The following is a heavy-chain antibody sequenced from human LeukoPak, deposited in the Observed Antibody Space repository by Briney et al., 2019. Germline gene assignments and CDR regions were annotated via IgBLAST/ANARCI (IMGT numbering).Heavy chain of an antibody. CDR1: GGSFSGYY. CDR2: INHCGST. J-gene: IGHJ4*02. V-gene: IGHV4-34*01. Sequence: SATLSLTCAVYGGSFSGYYWSWIRQPPGKGLEWIGEINHCGSTNYNPSLKSRVTISVDTSKNQFSLKLSSVTAADTAVYYCARARLARAFDYWGQGTLVTVSS. CDR3: ARARLARAFDY.